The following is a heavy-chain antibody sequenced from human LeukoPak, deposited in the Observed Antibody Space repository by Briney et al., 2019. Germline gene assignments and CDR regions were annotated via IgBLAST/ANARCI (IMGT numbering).Heavy chain of an antibody. CDR3: VTEVSGSFPT. Sequence: PGGSLRLSCAASGFTFSSYGMHWVRQAPGKGLEWVAVISYDGSNKYYADSVKGRFTISRDNSKNMLYVQMNSLRAEDTAVYYCVTEVSGSFPTWGQGTLVTVSS. CDR2: ISYDGSNK. J-gene: IGHJ4*02. D-gene: IGHD1-26*01. V-gene: IGHV3-30*03. CDR1: GFTFSSYG.